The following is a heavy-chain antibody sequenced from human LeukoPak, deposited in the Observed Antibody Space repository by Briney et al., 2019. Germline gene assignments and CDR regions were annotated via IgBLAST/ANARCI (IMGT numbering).Heavy chain of an antibody. CDR2: ISSSSSYI. D-gene: IGHD3-3*01. CDR3: ARSHDFWSGYYTGVDY. CDR1: GFTFSSYS. J-gene: IGHJ4*02. V-gene: IGHV3-21*01. Sequence: TGGSLRLSCAASGFTFSSYSMNWVRQAPGEGLEWVSSISSSSSYIYYAGSVKGRFTISRDNAKNSLYLQMNSLRAEDTAVYYCARSHDFWSGYYTGVDYWGQGTLVTVSS.